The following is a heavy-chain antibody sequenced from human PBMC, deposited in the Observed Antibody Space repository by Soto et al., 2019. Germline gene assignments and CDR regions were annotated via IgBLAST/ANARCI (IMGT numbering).Heavy chain of an antibody. Sequence: QPGGSLRHCCEASGFTVGYYLMHWVRQPPGKGPEWVSRMNGDGRTTQYADSVKGRFTASRDNAKSTLYLQMNSLRAEDTAVYYCATAEVDYWGSGTLVTVSS. CDR2: MNGDGRTT. V-gene: IGHV3-74*03. CDR1: GFTVGYYL. CDR3: ATAEVDY. J-gene: IGHJ4*02.